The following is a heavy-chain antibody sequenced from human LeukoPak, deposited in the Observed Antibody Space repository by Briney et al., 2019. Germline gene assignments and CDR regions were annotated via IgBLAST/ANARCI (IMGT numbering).Heavy chain of an antibody. CDR1: GYSFTSYW. V-gene: IGHV5-10-1*01. Sequence: GESLKISCKGSGYSFTSYWISWVRQMPGKGLEWMGRVDPSDSYTNYSPSFQGHVTISADKSISTAYLQWSSLKASDTAMCYCARRTYCSSTSCYDPDFDYWGQGTLVTVSS. D-gene: IGHD2-2*01. CDR2: VDPSDSYT. CDR3: ARRTYCSSTSCYDPDFDY. J-gene: IGHJ4*02.